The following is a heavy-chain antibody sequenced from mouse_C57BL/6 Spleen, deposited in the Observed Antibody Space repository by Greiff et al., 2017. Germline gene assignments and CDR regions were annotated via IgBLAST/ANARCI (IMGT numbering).Heavy chain of an antibody. CDR1: GYTFTSYW. CDR2: IDPSDSYT. V-gene: IGHV1-69*01. J-gene: IGHJ2*01. Sequence: QVQMQQPGAELVMPGASVKLSCKASGYTFTSYWMHWVKQRPGQGLEWIGEIDPSDSYTNYNQKFKGKSTLTADKSSSTAYMQLSSLTSEDSAVYYCSRLDLAPFDYWGQGTTLTVSS. CDR3: SRLDLAPFDY.